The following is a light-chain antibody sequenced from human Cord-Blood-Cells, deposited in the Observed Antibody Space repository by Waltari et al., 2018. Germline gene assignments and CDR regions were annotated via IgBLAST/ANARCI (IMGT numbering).Light chain of an antibody. CDR2: LGS. CDR3: MQALQTPYT. CDR1: QSLLHSNGYNY. J-gene: IGKJ2*01. V-gene: IGKV2-28*01. Sequence: DIVMTLSPLFLPVTPGEPASISCTSSQSLLHSNGYNYLDWYLQKPGQSPQLLIYLGSNRASGVPDRFSGSGSGTDFTLKISRVEAEDVGVYYCMQALQTPYTFGQGTKLEIK.